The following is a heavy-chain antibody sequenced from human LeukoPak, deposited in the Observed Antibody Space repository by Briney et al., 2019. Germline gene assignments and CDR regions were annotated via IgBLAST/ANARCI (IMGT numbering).Heavy chain of an antibody. CDR1: GFTFSSYS. J-gene: IGHJ6*02. CDR2: ISSSSSYI. V-gene: IGHV3-21*01. D-gene: IGHD3-9*01. CDR3: TRVPLSYDILTGYYTPLEFYYYGMDV. Sequence: GGSLRLSCAASGFTFSSYSMNWVRQAPGKGLEWVSSISSSSSYIYYADSVKGRFTISRDNAKNSLYLQMNSLRAEDTAVYYCTRVPLSYDILTGYYTPLEFYYYGMDVWGQGTTVTVSS.